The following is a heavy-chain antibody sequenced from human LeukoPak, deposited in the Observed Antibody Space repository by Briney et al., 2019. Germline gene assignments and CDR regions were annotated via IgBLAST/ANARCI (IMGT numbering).Heavy chain of an antibody. J-gene: IGHJ4*02. CDR3: TRGEEHGSGTVHFDY. Sequence: SETLSLTCAVSGGSISSSNWWSWVRQPPGKGLEWIGEIYHGGSTNYNPSLKSRVTMSVDKSKNQFSLELSSVTVADTAVYYCTRGEEHGSGTVHFDYWGQGILVTVSS. CDR1: GGSISSSNW. V-gene: IGHV4-4*02. D-gene: IGHD3-10*01. CDR2: IYHGGST.